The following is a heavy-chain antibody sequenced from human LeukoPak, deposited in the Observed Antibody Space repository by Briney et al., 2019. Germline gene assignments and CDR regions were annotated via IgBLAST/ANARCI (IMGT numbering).Heavy chain of an antibody. Sequence: SETLSLTCAVYGGSFSGYYWSWIRQPPGKGLEWIGEINHSGSTNYNPSLKSRVTISVDTSKNQFSLKLSSVTAADTAVYYCARDKGTAVAGTWFDPWGQGTLVTVSS. V-gene: IGHV4-34*01. CDR2: INHSGST. J-gene: IGHJ5*02. D-gene: IGHD6-19*01. CDR1: GGSFSGYY. CDR3: ARDKGTAVAGTWFDP.